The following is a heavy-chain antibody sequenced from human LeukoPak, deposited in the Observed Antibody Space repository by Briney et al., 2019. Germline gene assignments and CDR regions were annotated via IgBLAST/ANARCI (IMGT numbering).Heavy chain of an antibody. J-gene: IGHJ5*02. V-gene: IGHV4-30-2*01. CDR3: ARGDTMVRGVMSWFDP. Sequence: SETLSLTCTVSGGSISSGGYYWSWIRQPPGKGLEWIGYIYHSGSTYYNPSLKSRVTISVDRSKNQFSLKLSSVTAADTAVYYCARGDTMVRGVMSWFDPWGQGTLVTVSS. CDR2: IYHSGST. CDR1: GGSISSGGYY. D-gene: IGHD3-10*01.